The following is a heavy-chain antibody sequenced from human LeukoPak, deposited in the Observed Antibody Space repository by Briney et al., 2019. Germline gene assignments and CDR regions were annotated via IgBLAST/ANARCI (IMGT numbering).Heavy chain of an antibody. CDR2: IIPILGIA. V-gene: IGHV1-69*04. CDR3: AIVPVDIVNVYYYGMDV. D-gene: IGHD5-12*01. Sequence: GASVKVSCKASGGTFSSYAISWVRQAPGQGLEWMGRIIPILGIANYAQKFQGRVTITADKSTSTAYMELSSLRSEVTAVYYCAIVPVDIVNVYYYGMDVWGQGTTVTVSS. J-gene: IGHJ6*02. CDR1: GGTFSSYA.